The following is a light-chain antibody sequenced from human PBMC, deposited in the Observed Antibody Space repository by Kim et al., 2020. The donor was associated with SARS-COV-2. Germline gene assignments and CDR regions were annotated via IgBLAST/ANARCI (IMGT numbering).Light chain of an antibody. CDR2: WAS. Sequence: ATINCKSSRSLLSTSNNRNYLTWFQQKPGQPPKRLISWASTRESGVPDRFSDSGSGTDFTLAISSLQAEDVAVYYCHQYYGSPLTFGGGTKVDIK. J-gene: IGKJ4*01. CDR1: RSLLSTSNNRNY. V-gene: IGKV4-1*01. CDR3: HQYYGSPLT.